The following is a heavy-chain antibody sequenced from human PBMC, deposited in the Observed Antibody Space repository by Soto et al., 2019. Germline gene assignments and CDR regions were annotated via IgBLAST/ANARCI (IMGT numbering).Heavy chain of an antibody. CDR1: GGSISSGDYY. D-gene: IGHD6-13*01. CDR2: IYYSGST. CDR3: ARAGSSSWYGVDWFNP. J-gene: IGHJ5*02. V-gene: IGHV4-30-4*08. Sequence: LSLTCTVSGGSISSGDYYWSWIRQPPGKGLEWIGYIYYSGSTYYNPSLKSRVTISVDTSKNQFSLKLSSVTAADTAVYYCARAGSSSWYGVDWFNPWGQGTLVTVSS.